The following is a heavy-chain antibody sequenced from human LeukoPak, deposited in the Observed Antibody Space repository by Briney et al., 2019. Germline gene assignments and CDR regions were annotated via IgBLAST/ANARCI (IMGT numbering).Heavy chain of an antibody. CDR1: GGSFSGYY. CDR2: IYYSGST. V-gene: IGHV4-59*01. D-gene: IGHD1-26*01. CDR3: ARVKWELLGAFDI. Sequence: PSETLSLTCAVDGGSFSGYYWSWIRQPPGKGLEWIGYIYYSGSTNYNPSLKSRVTISVDTSKNQFSLKLSSVTAADTAVHYCARVKWELLGAFDIWGQGTMVTVSS. J-gene: IGHJ3*02.